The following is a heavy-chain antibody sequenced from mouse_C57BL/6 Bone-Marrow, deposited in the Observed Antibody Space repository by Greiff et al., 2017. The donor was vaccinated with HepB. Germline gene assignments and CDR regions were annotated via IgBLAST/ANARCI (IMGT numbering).Heavy chain of an antibody. Sequence: QVQLQQPGAELVKPGASVKLSCKASGYTFTSYWMHWVKQRPGQGLEWIGMIHPNSGSTNYNEKFKSKATLTVDKSSSTAYMHLSSLTSEDSAVYYCARHLYFDFPYWGQGTLVTVSA. V-gene: IGHV1-64*01. D-gene: IGHD2-4*01. CDR3: ARHLYFDFPY. CDR2: IHPNSGST. CDR1: GYTFTSYW. J-gene: IGHJ3*01.